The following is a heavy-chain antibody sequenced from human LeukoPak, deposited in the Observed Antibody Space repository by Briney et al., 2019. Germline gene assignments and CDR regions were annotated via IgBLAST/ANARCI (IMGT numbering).Heavy chain of an antibody. CDR2: ISSSGSTI. V-gene: IGHV3-11*01. CDR1: GFTFFNAW. D-gene: IGHD1-26*01. Sequence: GGSLRLSCAASGFTFFNAWMSWVRQAPGKGLEWVSYISSSGSTIYYADSVKGRFTISRDNSKNTLYLRMNSLRAEDTAVYYCAKHLISGSYYDYWGQGTLVTVSS. CDR3: AKHLISGSYYDY. J-gene: IGHJ4*02.